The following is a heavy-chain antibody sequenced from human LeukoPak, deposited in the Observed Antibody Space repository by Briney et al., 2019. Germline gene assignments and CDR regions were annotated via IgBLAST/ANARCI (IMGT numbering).Heavy chain of an antibody. V-gene: IGHV1-2*02. J-gene: IGHJ4*02. D-gene: IGHD3-22*01. CDR3: ARDKAQSPKYYYDSSGINLDY. Sequence: ASAKVSCKASGYTFTGYYMHWVRQAPGQGLEWMGWINPNSGGTNYAQKFQGRVTMTRDTSISIAYMELSRLRSDDTAVYYCARDKAQSPKYYYDSSGINLDYWGQGTLVTVSS. CDR2: INPNSGGT. CDR1: GYTFTGYY.